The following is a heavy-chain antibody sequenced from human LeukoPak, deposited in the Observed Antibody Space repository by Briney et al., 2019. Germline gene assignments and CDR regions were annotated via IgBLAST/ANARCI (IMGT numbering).Heavy chain of an antibody. CDR3: ARDRLVIISPANWFDP. V-gene: IGHV1-2*02. CDR1: GYTFTGYY. CDR2: INPNSGGT. J-gene: IGHJ5*02. Sequence: ASVKVPCKASGYTFTGYYMHWVRQAPGQGLEWMGWINPNSGGTNYAQKFQGRVTMTRDTSISTAYMELSRLRSDDTAVYYCARDRLVIISPANWFDPWGQGTLVTVSS. D-gene: IGHD3-9*01.